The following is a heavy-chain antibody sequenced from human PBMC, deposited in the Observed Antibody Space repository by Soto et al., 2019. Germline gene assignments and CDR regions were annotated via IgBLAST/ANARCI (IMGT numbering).Heavy chain of an antibody. V-gene: IGHV1-69*13. CDR1: GGTFSSYA. CDR3: ATIVGATTDGTFDY. CDR2: IIPIFGTA. Sequence: SVKVSCKASGGTFSSYAISWVRQAPGQGLEWMGGIIPIFGTANYAQKFQGRVTITADESTSTAYMELSSLRSEDTAVYYCATIVGATTDGTFDYWGQGTLVTVSS. J-gene: IGHJ4*02. D-gene: IGHD1-26*01.